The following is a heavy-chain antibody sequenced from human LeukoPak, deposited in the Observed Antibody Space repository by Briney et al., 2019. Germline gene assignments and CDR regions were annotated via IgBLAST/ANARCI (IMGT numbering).Heavy chain of an antibody. Sequence: GSLRLSCAASGFTFSSYGMHWVRQAPGKGLEWVAVIWYDGSNKYYADSVKGRFTISRDNSKNTLYLQMNSLRAEDTAVYYCARDRGYGSGSYFFYYYGMDVWGKGTTVTVSS. CDR1: GFTFSSYG. CDR2: IWYDGSNK. J-gene: IGHJ6*04. D-gene: IGHD3-10*01. V-gene: IGHV3-33*01. CDR3: ARDRGYGSGSYFFYYYGMDV.